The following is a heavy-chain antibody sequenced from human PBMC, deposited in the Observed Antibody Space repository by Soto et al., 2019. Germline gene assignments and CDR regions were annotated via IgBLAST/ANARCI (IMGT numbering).Heavy chain of an antibody. Sequence: QLQLQESGPGLVKPSETLSLTCTVSGGSISSSSYYWGWIRQPPGKGLEWIGSIFYSGSTYYNPSLKSRVTISVDTSKNQFSLKQSSVTAADTAVYYCARHLTYCSAGSCYSDFPYYGMDVWGQGTTVTVSS. CDR3: ARHLTYCSAGSCYSDFPYYGMDV. CDR1: GGSISSSSYY. D-gene: IGHD2-15*01. V-gene: IGHV4-39*01. J-gene: IGHJ6*02. CDR2: IFYSGST.